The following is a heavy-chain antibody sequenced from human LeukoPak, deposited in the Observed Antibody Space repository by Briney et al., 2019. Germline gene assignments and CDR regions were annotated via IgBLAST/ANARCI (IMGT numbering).Heavy chain of an antibody. V-gene: IGHV4-59*08. J-gene: IGHJ6*02. D-gene: IGHD6-13*01. CDR3: ARQSRGAAAGMDV. CDR1: GGSISSYY. Sequence: PSETLSLTCTVSGGSISSYYWSWIRQPRGKGLEWIGYIYYSGSTNYNPSLKSRVTISVDTSKNQFSLKLSSVTAADTAVYYCARQSRGAAAGMDVWGQGTTVTVSS. CDR2: IYYSGST.